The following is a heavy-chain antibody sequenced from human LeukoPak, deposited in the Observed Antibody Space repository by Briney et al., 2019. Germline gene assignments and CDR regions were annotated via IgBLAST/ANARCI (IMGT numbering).Heavy chain of an antibody. CDR3: ARHYGSITSNFDY. D-gene: IGHD3-10*01. V-gene: IGHV4-39*01. CDR1: GGSISSYY. Sequence: MTSETLSLTCTVSGGSISSYYWSWIRQPPGKGLEWIGSIYYSGSTYYNPSLKSRVTISVDTSKNQFSLKLSSVTAADTAVYYCARHYGSITSNFDYWGQGTLVTVSS. J-gene: IGHJ4*02. CDR2: IYYSGST.